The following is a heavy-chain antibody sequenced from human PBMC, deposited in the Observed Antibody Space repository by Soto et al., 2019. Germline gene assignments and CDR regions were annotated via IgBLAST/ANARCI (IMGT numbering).Heavy chain of an antibody. J-gene: IGHJ6*03. CDR1: GFTVSSNY. CDR3: ARAGGNGNYNYYYYMDV. V-gene: IGHV3-66*01. Sequence: EVQLVESGGGLVQPGGSLRLSCAASGFTVSSNYMSWVRQAPGKGLAWVSVIYSGGSTYYADSVKGRFTISRDNSKNTLYLQRNSLRAEDTAVYYCARAGGNGNYNYYYYMDVWGKGTTVTVSS. CDR2: IYSGGST. D-gene: IGHD1-20*01.